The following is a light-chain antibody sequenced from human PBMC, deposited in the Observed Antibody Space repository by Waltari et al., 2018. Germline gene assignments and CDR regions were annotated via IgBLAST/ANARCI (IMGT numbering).Light chain of an antibody. CDR3: SSYTSSSTWV. Sequence: QSALTQPASVSGSPGQSITISCTGTSSDVGGYNYVSWYQQHPGKAPKLMIYDVSNRPSGVSNRFSGSNSGNPASLTISGLQAEDEADYYCSSYTSSSTWVFGGGTKLTVL. CDR1: SSDVGGYNY. V-gene: IGLV2-14*03. CDR2: DVS. J-gene: IGLJ3*02.